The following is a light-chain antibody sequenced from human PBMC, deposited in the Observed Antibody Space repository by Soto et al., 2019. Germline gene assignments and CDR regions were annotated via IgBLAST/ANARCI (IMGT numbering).Light chain of an antibody. CDR1: NSDVGGYNF. J-gene: IGLJ1*01. CDR2: EGS. Sequence: QSALTQPASVSGSPGQSITISCTGTNSDVGGYNFVSWYQQHPDKAPKLIIYEGSQRLSGVSNRFSGSKSGNTASLTISGLQAEDEADYYCCSYAGSSTYVFGTGTKVTVL. V-gene: IGLV2-23*01. CDR3: CSYAGSSTYV.